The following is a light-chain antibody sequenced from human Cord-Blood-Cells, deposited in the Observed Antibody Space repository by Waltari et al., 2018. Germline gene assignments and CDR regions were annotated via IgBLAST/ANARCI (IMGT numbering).Light chain of an antibody. CDR2: DVS. V-gene: IGLV2-14*01. CDR3: SSYTSSSTLVV. J-gene: IGLJ2*01. Sequence: QSALTQPASVSGSPGQSITISCTGTSSDVGGYNYVSWYQQHPGKAPKHRIYDVSNQPSGVSNRCSGSKSGNTASLAISGLQAEDEAEYYCSSYTSSSTLVVFGGGTKLTVL. CDR1: SSDVGGYNY.